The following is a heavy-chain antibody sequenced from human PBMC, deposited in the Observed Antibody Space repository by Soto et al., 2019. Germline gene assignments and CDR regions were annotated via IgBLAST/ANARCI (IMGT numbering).Heavy chain of an antibody. D-gene: IGHD2-15*01. V-gene: IGHV4-39*01. CDR3: ARQRYCSGGSCSDY. CDR2: IYYSGST. Sequence: PSETMSLTCTVSGGSISSSSYYWGWIRQPPGKGLEWIGSIYYSGSTYYNPSLKSRVTISVDTSKNQFSLKLSSVTAADTAVYYCARQRYCSGGSCSDYWGQGTLVTVSS. CDR1: GGSISSSSYY. J-gene: IGHJ4*02.